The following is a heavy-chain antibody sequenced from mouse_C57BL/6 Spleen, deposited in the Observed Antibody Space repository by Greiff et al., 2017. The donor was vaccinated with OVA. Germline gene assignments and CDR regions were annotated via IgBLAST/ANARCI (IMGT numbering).Heavy chain of an antibody. CDR2: IYPRSGNT. Sequence: QVQLKESGAELARPGASVKLSCKASGYTFTSYGISWVKQRTGQGLEWIGEIYPRSGNTYYNEKFKGKATLTADKSSSTAYMELRSLTSEDSAVYFCARWMGRALDYWGQGTTLTVSS. D-gene: IGHD4-1*01. CDR1: GYTFTSYG. CDR3: ARWMGRALDY. J-gene: IGHJ2*01. V-gene: IGHV1-81*01.